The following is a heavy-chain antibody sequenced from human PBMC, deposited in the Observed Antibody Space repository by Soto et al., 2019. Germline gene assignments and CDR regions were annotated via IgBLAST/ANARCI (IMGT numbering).Heavy chain of an antibody. CDR3: ARVVPAAKDVFDY. V-gene: IGHV4-31*03. CDR1: GGSLSSGAYY. D-gene: IGHD2-2*01. J-gene: IGHJ4*02. CDR2: IYSSGNT. Sequence: PSETLSLTCTVSGGSLSSGAYYWSWIRQHPGKGLEWIGYIYSSGNTYYNPPLKSRVTLSVDTSKNQFSLNLSSVTAADTAVYYCARVVPAAKDVFDYWGQGTLVTVSS.